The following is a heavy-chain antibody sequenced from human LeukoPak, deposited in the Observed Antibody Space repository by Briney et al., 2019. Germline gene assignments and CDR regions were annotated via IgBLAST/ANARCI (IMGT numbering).Heavy chain of an antibody. Sequence: PGGSLRLSCAASGFTFSSYAMSWVRQAPGKGLEWVSAISGSGGSTYYADSVKGRFTISRDNSKNTLYLQMNSLRAEDTAVYYCAKSLSRGSYTYYFDYWGQGTLVTVSS. D-gene: IGHD3-16*01. CDR2: ISGSGGST. J-gene: IGHJ4*02. CDR1: GFTFSSYA. CDR3: AKSLSRGSYTYYFDY. V-gene: IGHV3-23*01.